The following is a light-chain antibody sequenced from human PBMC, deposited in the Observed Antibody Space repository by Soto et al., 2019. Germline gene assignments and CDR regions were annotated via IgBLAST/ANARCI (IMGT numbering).Light chain of an antibody. V-gene: IGLV2-14*01. Sequence: QSALTQPASVSGSPGQSITISCTGTSSDVGAYNYVSWYLQHPGKAPKLLIYDVSNRPSGASGRFSGSKSGNTASLTISGLQPEDEAVYYCCSFTISSSFLFGTGTKLTVL. CDR3: CSFTISSSFL. J-gene: IGLJ1*01. CDR1: SSDVGAYNY. CDR2: DVS.